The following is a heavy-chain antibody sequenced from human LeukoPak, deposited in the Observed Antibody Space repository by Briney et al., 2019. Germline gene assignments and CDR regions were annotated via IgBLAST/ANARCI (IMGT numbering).Heavy chain of an antibody. D-gene: IGHD3-22*01. CDR1: GFTFSSSA. V-gene: IGHV3-23*01. Sequence: GGSLRLSCAASGFTFSSSAMSWVRQAPGKGLEWVSAISNNGGYTYYADSVRGRFTISRDNAKNTLYLQMNSLSAEDTAVYYCARNLYDSGGYYLGLDYWGQGTLVTVSS. CDR2: ISNNGGYT. J-gene: IGHJ4*02. CDR3: ARNLYDSGGYYLGLDY.